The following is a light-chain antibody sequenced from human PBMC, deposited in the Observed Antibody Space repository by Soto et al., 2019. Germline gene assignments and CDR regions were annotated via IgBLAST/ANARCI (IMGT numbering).Light chain of an antibody. J-gene: IGKJ5*01. V-gene: IGKV3-11*01. CDR1: QSCSGK. Sequence: EILRTQSPANLSVSPGERATLSCRASQSCSGKLAWYQRRPGQPPRRLIYDATTAATCIPAKISDSGTGTDVTLAISSLDPKDFAVYYCQQRIDWPPTFGQGTRLE. CDR3: QQRIDWPPT. CDR2: DAT.